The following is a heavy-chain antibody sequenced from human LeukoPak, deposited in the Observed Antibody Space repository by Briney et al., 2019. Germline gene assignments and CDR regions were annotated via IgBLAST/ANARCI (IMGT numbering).Heavy chain of an antibody. V-gene: IGHV3-21*01. CDR2: ISSSSSYI. CDR1: GFTFSSYS. Sequence: GGSLRLSCAASGFTFSSYSMNWVRQAPGKGLEWVSSISSSSSYIYYADSVKGRFTISRDNAKNSLYLQMNSLRAEDTAVYYCARDINPYDSTPPNDYWGQGTLVTVSS. CDR3: ARDINPYDSTPPNDY. J-gene: IGHJ4*02. D-gene: IGHD3-22*01.